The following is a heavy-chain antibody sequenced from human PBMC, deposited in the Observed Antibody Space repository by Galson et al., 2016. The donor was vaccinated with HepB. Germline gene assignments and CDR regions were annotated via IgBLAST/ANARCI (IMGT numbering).Heavy chain of an antibody. J-gene: IGHJ5*02. Sequence: SVKVSCKASGDTFSSFAISWVRQAPGQGLEWMGGIIPMFTTVNYARKFQGRVTITVEKSTSTAYMELNSLTSEDTAVYYCARLGSAYNFTPFNWLDPWGQGTLVTVSS. CDR3: ARLGSAYNFTPFNWLDP. V-gene: IGHV1-69*06. CDR2: IIPMFTTV. CDR1: GDTFSSFA. D-gene: IGHD5-24*01.